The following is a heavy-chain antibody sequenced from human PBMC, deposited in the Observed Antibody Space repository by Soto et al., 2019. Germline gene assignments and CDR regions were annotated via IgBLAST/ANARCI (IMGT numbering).Heavy chain of an antibody. CDR3: ARGEEDIVVVQAASHMDV. CDR1: GYTFTSYD. CDR2: MNPNSGNT. Sequence: ASVKVSCKASGYTFTSYDINWVRQATGQGLEWMGWMNPNSGNTGYAQKFQGRVTMTRNTSISTAYMELSSLRSEDTAVYYCARGEEDIVVVQAASHMDVWGKGTTVTVSS. J-gene: IGHJ6*03. V-gene: IGHV1-8*01. D-gene: IGHD2-2*01.